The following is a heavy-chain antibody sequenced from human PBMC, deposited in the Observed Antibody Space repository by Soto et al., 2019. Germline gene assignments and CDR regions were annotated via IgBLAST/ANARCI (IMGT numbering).Heavy chain of an antibody. Sequence: SETLSLTCAVYGGSFSGYYWSWIRQPPGKGLEWIGEINHSGSTNYNPSLKSRVTISVDTSKNQFSLKLSSVTAADTAVYYCAREGEKDYYDSSGYYGPFDYWGQGTLVTVSS. CDR3: AREGEKDYYDSSGYYGPFDY. D-gene: IGHD3-22*01. V-gene: IGHV4-34*01. J-gene: IGHJ4*02. CDR1: GGSFSGYY. CDR2: INHSGST.